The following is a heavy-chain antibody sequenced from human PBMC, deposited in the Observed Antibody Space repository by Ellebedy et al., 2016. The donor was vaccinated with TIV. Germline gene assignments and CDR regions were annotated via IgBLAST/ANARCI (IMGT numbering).Heavy chain of an antibody. CDR2: IRQDGSEK. D-gene: IGHD4-17*01. CDR3: ATDGSYGDYLSPTHAFVM. V-gene: IGHV3-7*01. Sequence: GGSLRLSCAASAFSFSSYWMTWVRQAPGKGLEWVANIRQDGSEKYYVDSVTGRFTISRYTAKNSLYLQMNSLRAEDTAVYYCATDGSYGDYLSPTHAFVMWGQGTLVTVSA. J-gene: IGHJ3*02. CDR1: AFSFSSYW.